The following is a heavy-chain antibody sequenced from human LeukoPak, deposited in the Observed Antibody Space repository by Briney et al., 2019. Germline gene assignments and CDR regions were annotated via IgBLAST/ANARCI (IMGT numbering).Heavy chain of an antibody. V-gene: IGHV3-21*01. CDR3: ARGGSYLSAFDI. J-gene: IGHJ3*02. CDR1: GFTFSSYT. D-gene: IGHD1-26*01. Sequence: GGSLRLSCAASGFTFSSYTMNWVRQAPGKGLEWVSSISSSSISIYYADSVKGRFTIFRDNAKNSLYLQMNSLRAEDTAVYYCARGGSYLSAFDIWGQGTMVTVSS. CDR2: ISSSSISI.